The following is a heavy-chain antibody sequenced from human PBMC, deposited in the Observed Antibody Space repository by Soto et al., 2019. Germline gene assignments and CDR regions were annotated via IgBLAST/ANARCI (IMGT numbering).Heavy chain of an antibody. V-gene: IGHV4-31*03. Sequence: QVQLQESGPGLVKPSQTLSLTCTVSGGSISSGGYYWNWIRQHPGKGMEWIEYIYYSGSTYYNPSLKSRVSISVDTSKNHCSLKLNSVTAADTAVYYCARSVFPWGRGTLVTVSS. CDR1: GGSISSGGYY. CDR3: ARSVFP. J-gene: IGHJ5*02. CDR2: IYYSGST.